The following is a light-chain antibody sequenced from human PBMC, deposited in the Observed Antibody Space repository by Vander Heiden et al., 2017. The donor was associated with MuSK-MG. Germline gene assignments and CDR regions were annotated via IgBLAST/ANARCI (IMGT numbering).Light chain of an antibody. J-gene: IGKJ4*01. V-gene: IGKV3-20*01. CDR3: QQYHSSPLT. CDR1: QSVSNNY. CDR2: DAS. Sequence: EPALTQSPGTLSLSPGEGATLSCRASQSVSNNYLAWYQHRPGQAPRLLIYDASSRATGIPDRFSGSGSGTDFTLTISRLEPEDFAVYYCQQYHSSPLTFGGGTKVEIK.